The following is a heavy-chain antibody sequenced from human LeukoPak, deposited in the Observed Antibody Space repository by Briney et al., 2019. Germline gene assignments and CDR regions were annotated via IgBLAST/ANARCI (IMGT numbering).Heavy chain of an antibody. D-gene: IGHD3-22*01. CDR1: GGTFSSYA. CDR3: ARVRGYYYDSSGYYGFYY. Sequence: SVKVSCKASGGTFSSYAISWVRQAPGQGLEWMGRIIPILGIASYAQKFQGRVTITADKSTSTAYMELSSLRSEDTAAYYCARVRGYYYDSSGYYGFYYWGQGTLATVSS. V-gene: IGHV1-69*04. CDR2: IIPILGIA. J-gene: IGHJ4*02.